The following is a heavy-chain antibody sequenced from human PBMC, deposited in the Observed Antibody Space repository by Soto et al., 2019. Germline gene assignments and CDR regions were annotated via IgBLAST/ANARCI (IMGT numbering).Heavy chain of an antibody. Sequence: EVQLVESGEGLVQPGGSLRLSCAASGFTFSSYAMHWVRQAPGKGLEYVSAISSNGGSTYYADSVKGRFTIPRDNSKNTLYLQMGSLRAEDMAVYYCARTTGRAVAGPLGYWGQGTLVTVSS. CDR1: GFTFSSYA. CDR3: ARTTGRAVAGPLGY. CDR2: ISSNGGST. J-gene: IGHJ4*02. V-gene: IGHV3-64*02. D-gene: IGHD6-19*01.